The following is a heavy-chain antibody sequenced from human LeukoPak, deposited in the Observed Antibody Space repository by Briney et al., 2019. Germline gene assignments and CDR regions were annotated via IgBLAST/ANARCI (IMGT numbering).Heavy chain of an antibody. V-gene: IGHV4-61*02. Sequence: PSQTLSLTCTVSGGSISSGSYYWSWIRQPAGKGLEWTGRIYTSGSTNYNPSLKSRVTISVDTSKNQFSLKLSSVTAADTAVYYCASMYYDFWSGYLNYFDYWGQGTLVTVSS. CDR3: ASMYYDFWSGYLNYFDY. CDR2: IYTSGST. D-gene: IGHD3-3*01. J-gene: IGHJ4*02. CDR1: GGSISSGSYY.